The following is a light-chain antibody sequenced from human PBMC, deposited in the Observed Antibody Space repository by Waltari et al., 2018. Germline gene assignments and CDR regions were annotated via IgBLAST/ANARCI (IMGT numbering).Light chain of an antibody. V-gene: IGKV1-33*01. CDR1: QDISNY. CDR2: DAS. CDR3: QQYDNLPRVT. J-gene: IGKJ4*01. Sequence: DIQLTQSPSSLSASVGDKVTITCQASQDISNYLHWYQQKPGKAPKLLIYDASNLETGVPSRFSGIGSGTEFTFTISSLQPEDIATYYCQQYDNLPRVTFGGGTKVEIK.